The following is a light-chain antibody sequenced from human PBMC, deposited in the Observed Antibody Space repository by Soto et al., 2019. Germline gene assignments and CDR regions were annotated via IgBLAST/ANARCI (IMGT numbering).Light chain of an antibody. CDR3: QQYNNWPRT. CDR2: GAS. Sequence: EIVLMQGPAAWSVSQGERATLSCRASQSVSSNLAWYQQKPGQAPRLLIYGASTRATGIPARFSGSGSGTEFTLTISSLQSEDFAVYYCQQYNNWPRTFGQGTKV. J-gene: IGKJ1*01. CDR1: QSVSSN. V-gene: IGKV3-15*01.